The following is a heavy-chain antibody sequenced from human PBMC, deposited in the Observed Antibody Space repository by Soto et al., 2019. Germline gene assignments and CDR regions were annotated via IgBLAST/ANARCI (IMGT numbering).Heavy chain of an antibody. Sequence: QVQLVQSGAEVKKPGASVKVSCKASGFTFTTYGFTWVRQAPGQGLEWMGWISAYNGNPNYAQKFQGRVTMTTDTSTSTVYLELRSLTSDDTAVYYCARGGRDGMDVWGQGTTVTLSS. J-gene: IGHJ6*02. D-gene: IGHD3-10*01. CDR2: ISAYNGNP. CDR3: ARGGRDGMDV. V-gene: IGHV1-18*01. CDR1: GFTFTTYG.